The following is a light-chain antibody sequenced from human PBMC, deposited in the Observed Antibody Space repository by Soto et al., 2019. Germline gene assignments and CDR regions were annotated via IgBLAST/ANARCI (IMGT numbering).Light chain of an antibody. J-gene: IGLJ1*01. CDR1: STNIGTNT. CDR2: SNN. Sequence: QSVLTQPPSASGTPGQRVTISCSGSSTNIGTNTVNWYQQVPRTAPKLLIYSNNQRPSGVPDRFSGSKSGTSASLAISGLQPEDEADYYCAAWDDSLNGLYVFGTGTKVTVL. V-gene: IGLV1-44*01. CDR3: AAWDDSLNGLYV.